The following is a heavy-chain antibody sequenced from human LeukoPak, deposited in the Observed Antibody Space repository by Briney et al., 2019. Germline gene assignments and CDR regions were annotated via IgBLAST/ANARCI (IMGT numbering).Heavy chain of an antibody. CDR1: GDSISTSSYS. CDR2: IYTSGST. D-gene: IGHD6-6*01. V-gene: IGHV4-61*02. J-gene: IGHJ4*02. Sequence: SETLSLTCTVSGDSISTSSYSWSWIRQPAGKGLEWIGRIYTSGSTNYNPSLKSRVTISVDKSKNQFSLKLSSVTAADTAVYYCARESIAATYWGRGTLVTVSS. CDR3: ARESIAATY.